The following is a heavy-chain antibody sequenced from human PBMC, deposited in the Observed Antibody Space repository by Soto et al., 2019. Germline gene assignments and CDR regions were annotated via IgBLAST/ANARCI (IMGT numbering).Heavy chain of an antibody. Sequence: QVQLQESGPGLVKPSQTLSLTCTVSGGSISSGDYYWNWIRQPPGKGLEWIGYIYYSGSTDYNPSLQSRVTISVDTSKNLVSLKLISVTAADTAVYYCARDVVATIRGDHYFDYWGQGALVTVSS. CDR1: GGSISSGDYY. V-gene: IGHV4-30-4*01. CDR2: IYYSGST. D-gene: IGHD5-12*01. CDR3: ARDVVATIRGDHYFDY. J-gene: IGHJ4*02.